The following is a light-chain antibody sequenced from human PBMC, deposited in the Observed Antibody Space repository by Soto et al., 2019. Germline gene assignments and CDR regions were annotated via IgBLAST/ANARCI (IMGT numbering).Light chain of an antibody. CDR3: SSYAGSSTFYEV. V-gene: IGLV2-23*03. CDR2: EGS. Sequence: QSALTQPASVSGSPGQSITISCTGTSSDVGSYNRVSWYQQHPGKAPKLMMYEGSKRHSGVSNRFSGSKSGNPASLTISGLQAEDEADYYCSSYAGSSTFYEVFGRGTKLTVL. J-gene: IGLJ2*01. CDR1: SSDVGSYNR.